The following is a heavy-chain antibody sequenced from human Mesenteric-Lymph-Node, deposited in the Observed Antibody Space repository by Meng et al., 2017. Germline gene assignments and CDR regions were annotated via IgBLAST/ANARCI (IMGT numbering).Heavy chain of an antibody. V-gene: IGHV4-31*03. Sequence: SETLSLTCTVSGGSIRSGDYYWAWIRQHPGKGLEWIGYIYYSGRTYYNPSLESRLTISVDTSKNQFSLKLTSVTAADTAVYYCASRYYYDSSGYYWYYFDYWGQGTLVTVSS. CDR2: IYYSGRT. CDR1: GGSIRSGDYY. J-gene: IGHJ4*02. D-gene: IGHD3-22*01. CDR3: ASRYYYDSSGYYWYYFDY.